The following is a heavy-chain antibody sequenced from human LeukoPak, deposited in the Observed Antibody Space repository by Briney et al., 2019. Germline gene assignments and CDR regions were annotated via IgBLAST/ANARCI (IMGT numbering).Heavy chain of an antibody. Sequence: PGGSLRLSCAGSGFTFSLYWMTWVRQAPGKGLEWVANMKQDGSEKYYVDSVKGRFTISRDNAKNSLYLQMNSLRVEDTAVYYCARVKDNAGNGEDYWGQGTLVTVSS. D-gene: IGHD2-15*01. CDR2: MKQDGSEK. J-gene: IGHJ4*02. CDR1: GFTFSLYW. V-gene: IGHV3-7*01. CDR3: ARVKDNAGNGEDY.